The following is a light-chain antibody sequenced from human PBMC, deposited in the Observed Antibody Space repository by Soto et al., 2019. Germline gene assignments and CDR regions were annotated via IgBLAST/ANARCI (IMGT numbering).Light chain of an antibody. V-gene: IGLV2-14*01. CDR2: DVT. J-gene: IGLJ1*01. CDR3: SSYTSSSTLV. Sequence: QSVLTQPAFVSGSPGQSITISCTGTSSDIGGYNFVSWYQQHPGKVPRLMIYDVTNRPSGVSDRFSGSKSGNTASLTISGLQAEDEADYYCSSYTSSSTLVFGTGTKVTV. CDR1: SSDIGGYNF.